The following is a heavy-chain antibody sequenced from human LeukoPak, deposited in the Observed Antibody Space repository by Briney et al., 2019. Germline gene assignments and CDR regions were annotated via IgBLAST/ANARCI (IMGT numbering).Heavy chain of an antibody. V-gene: IGHV3-74*03. CDR2: INSDGSST. J-gene: IGHJ4*02. CDR3: ATSRTFDY. Sequence: GGSLRLSCAASGFTLSSYWMHWVRQIPGKGLVRVSGINSDGSSTTYADFVKGRFTISRDNAKNTVYLQMNSLRDEDTAVYYCATSRTFDYWGREAWSPSPQ. D-gene: IGHD2-8*01. CDR1: GFTLSSYW.